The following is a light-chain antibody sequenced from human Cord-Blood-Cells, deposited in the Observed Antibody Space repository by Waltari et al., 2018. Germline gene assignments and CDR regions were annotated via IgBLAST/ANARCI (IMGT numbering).Light chain of an antibody. J-gene: IGKJ4*01. CDR2: DAS. CDR3: QQRSNWLT. Sequence: VLTQSPATLSLSPGERATLSCRASQSVSRYLAWSQQEPGQAPRLLIYDASNRATGIPARFSGSGSGTDFTLTISSLEPEDFAVYYCQQRSNWLTFGGGTKVEVK. CDR1: QSVSRY. V-gene: IGKV3-11*01.